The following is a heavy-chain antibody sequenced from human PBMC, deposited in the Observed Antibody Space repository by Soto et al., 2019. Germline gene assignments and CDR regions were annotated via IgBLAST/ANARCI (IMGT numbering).Heavy chain of an antibody. J-gene: IGHJ6*02. CDR1: GYTFTSYG. CDR3: ARVVVVPAAPPGYYGMDV. Sequence: QVQLVQSGAEVKKPGASVKVSCKASGYTFTSYGISWVRQAPGQGLEWMGWISAYNGNTNYAQKLQGRVTMTTDTSTSTAHMELRSLRSDDTAVYYCARVVVVPAAPPGYYGMDVWGQGTTVTVSS. CDR2: ISAYNGNT. V-gene: IGHV1-18*01. D-gene: IGHD2-2*01.